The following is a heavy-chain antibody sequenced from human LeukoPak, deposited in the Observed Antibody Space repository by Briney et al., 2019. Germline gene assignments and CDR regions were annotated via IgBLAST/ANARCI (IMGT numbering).Heavy chain of an antibody. CDR3: AKERHIVATEGGYFDY. CDR1: GSTFSSYG. Sequence: GGSLRLSCAASGSTFSSYGMHWVRQAPGKGLEWVAVISYDGSNKYYADSVKGRFTISRDNSKNTLYLQMNSLRAEDTAVYYCAKERHIVATEGGYFDYWGQGTLVTVSS. CDR2: ISYDGSNK. D-gene: IGHD5-12*01. V-gene: IGHV3-30*18. J-gene: IGHJ4*02.